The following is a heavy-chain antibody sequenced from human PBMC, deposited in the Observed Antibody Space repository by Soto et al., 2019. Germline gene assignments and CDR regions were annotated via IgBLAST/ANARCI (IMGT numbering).Heavy chain of an antibody. J-gene: IGHJ4*02. CDR2: IDPSDSYT. V-gene: IGHV5-10-1*01. D-gene: IGHD3-22*01. CDR1: GYSFTSYW. CDR3: ARPYYDSSGYYSSLDY. Sequence: GESLKISCKGSGYSFTSYWISWVRQMPGKGLEWMGRIDPSDSYTNYSPSFQGHVTISADKSISTAYLQWSSLKASDTAMYYCARPYYDSSGYYSSLDYWGQGTLVTVSS.